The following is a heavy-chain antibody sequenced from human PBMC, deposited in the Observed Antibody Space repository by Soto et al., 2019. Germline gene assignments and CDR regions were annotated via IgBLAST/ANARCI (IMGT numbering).Heavy chain of an antibody. CDR2: IIPIFGTA. V-gene: IGHV1-69*01. CDR3: ARVSPPSGAQYYYDSSGYPPDY. CDR1: GGTFSSYA. Sequence: QVQLVQSGAEVKKPGSSVKVSCKASGGTFSSYAISWVRQAPGQGLEWMGGIIPIFGTANYARKFQGRVTITADESTSTAYMELSSLRSEDTAVYYCARVSPPSGAQYYYDSSGYPPDYWGQGTLVTVSS. D-gene: IGHD3-22*01. J-gene: IGHJ4*02.